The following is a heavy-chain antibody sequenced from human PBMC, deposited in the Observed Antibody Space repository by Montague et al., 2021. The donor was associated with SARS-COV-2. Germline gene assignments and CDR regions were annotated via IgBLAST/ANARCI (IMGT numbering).Heavy chain of an antibody. Sequence: SETLSLTCTVSGGSISSSSYYWGWIRQPPGKGLEWIGSIYYSGSTYYNPSLKSRVTISVDTSKNQFSLKLSSVTAADTAVYYCARAVYTGGWYGVNYFNYWGQGTLVTVSS. V-gene: IGHV4-39*01. D-gene: IGHD6-19*01. CDR2: IYYSGST. CDR1: GGSISSSSYY. J-gene: IGHJ4*02. CDR3: ARAVYTGGWYGVNYFNY.